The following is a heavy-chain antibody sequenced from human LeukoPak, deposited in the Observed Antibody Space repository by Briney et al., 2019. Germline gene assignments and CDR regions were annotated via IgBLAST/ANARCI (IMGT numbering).Heavy chain of an antibody. V-gene: IGHV4-31*03. Sequence: SETLSLTCTVSGGSISSGGYYWSWIRQHPGKGLEWIGYIYYSGSTYYNPSLKSRVTISVDTSKNQFSLKLSSVTAADTAVYYCALKGDSGYDLGEFDNWGQGTLVTVSS. CDR3: ALKGDSGYDLGEFDN. CDR1: GGSISSGGYY. J-gene: IGHJ4*02. D-gene: IGHD5-12*01. CDR2: IYYSGST.